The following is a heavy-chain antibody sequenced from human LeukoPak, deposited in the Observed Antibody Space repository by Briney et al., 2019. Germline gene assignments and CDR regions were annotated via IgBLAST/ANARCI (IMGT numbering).Heavy chain of an antibody. D-gene: IGHD6-19*01. CDR2: IYYSGST. J-gene: IGHJ3*01. CDR1: GGSISSSSYY. V-gene: IGHV4-39*01. CDR3: ARSEALDRSSGWYED. Sequence: SETLSLTXTVSGGSISSSSYYWGWIRQPPGKGLEWIGSIYYSGSTYYNPSLKSRVTISVDTSKNQFSLKLSSVTAADTAVYYCARSEALDRSSGWYEDWGQGTMVTVSS.